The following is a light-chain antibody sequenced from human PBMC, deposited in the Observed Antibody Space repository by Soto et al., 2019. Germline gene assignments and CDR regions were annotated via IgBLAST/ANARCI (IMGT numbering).Light chain of an antibody. CDR3: QQYNSYFQT. Sequence: DIQMTQSPSTLSSSVGDRVTITCRASQTISRWLAWYKQKPGKAPKLLIYDASSLESGVPPRFRGSGSGTEFTLTISSLKPDDVETYYCQQYNSYFQTFGQGTKVDIK. J-gene: IGKJ1*01. V-gene: IGKV1-5*01. CDR2: DAS. CDR1: QTISRW.